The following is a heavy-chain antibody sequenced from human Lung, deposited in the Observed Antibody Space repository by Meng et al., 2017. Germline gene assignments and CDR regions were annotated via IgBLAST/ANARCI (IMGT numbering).Heavy chain of an antibody. D-gene: IGHD4-11*01. CDR3: ARGPTTMAHDFDY. V-gene: IGHV4-34*01. Sequence: QVQLQQWGAGLLKPLENLSLTCGVSGGSFRDYYWSWIRQPPGKGLEWIGEINHSGSTNYNPSLESRATISVDTSQNNLSLKLSSVTAADSAVYYCARGPTTMAHDFDYWGQGTLVTVSS. J-gene: IGHJ4*02. CDR1: GGSFRDYY. CDR2: INHSGST.